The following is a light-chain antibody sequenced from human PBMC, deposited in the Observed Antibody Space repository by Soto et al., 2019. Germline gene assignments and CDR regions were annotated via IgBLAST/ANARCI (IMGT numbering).Light chain of an antibody. V-gene: IGKV3-20*01. J-gene: IGKJ5*01. CDR2: GAS. CDR3: QQYGSSPT. CDR1: QSVSSIY. Sequence: EIVLTQSPGTLALSAAERATLSCRASQSVSSIYLAWYQRKPGQAPRLLIYGASSRATGIPDRFSGSGSGTDFTLTISRLEPEDFAVYYCQQYGSSPTFGQGTRLEIK.